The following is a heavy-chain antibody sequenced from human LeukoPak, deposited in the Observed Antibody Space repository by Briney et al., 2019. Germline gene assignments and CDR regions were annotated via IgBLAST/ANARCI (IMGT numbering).Heavy chain of an antibody. D-gene: IGHD6-19*01. J-gene: IGHJ4*02. CDR1: GFIFSSYW. Sequence: PGGSLRLSCAASGFIFSSYWMSWVRQAPGKGLEWVANIKEDGSEKYYVDSVKGRFTISRDNAKNSLYLQMNSLRAEDTAVYYCARGYSSGWYFDNWGRGTLVTASS. CDR2: IKEDGSEK. V-gene: IGHV3-7*01. CDR3: ARGYSSGWYFDN.